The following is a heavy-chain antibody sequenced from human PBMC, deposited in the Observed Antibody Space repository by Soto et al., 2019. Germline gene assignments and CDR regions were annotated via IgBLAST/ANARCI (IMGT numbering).Heavy chain of an antibody. V-gene: IGHV4-30-4*01. Sequence: PSETLSLTCPVSGGSISSGGYYWSWIRQPPGKGLEWIGYIYYSGSTYYNPSLKSRVTISVDTSKNQFSLKLSSVTAADTAVYYCARGHCSGGSCYRTPYNWFDPWGQGTLVTVSS. CDR3: ARGHCSGGSCYRTPYNWFDP. CDR1: GGSISSGGYY. D-gene: IGHD2-15*01. CDR2: IYYSGST. J-gene: IGHJ5*02.